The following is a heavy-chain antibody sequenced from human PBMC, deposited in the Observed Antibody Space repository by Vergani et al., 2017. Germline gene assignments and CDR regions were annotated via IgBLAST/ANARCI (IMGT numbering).Heavy chain of an antibody. V-gene: IGHV1-69*13. Sequence: QGQLAQSGAEVKKPGSSVKVSCKASGGTFSSNSISWVRQAPGQGLEWMGRIIPIFGTTSYAQKFQGRVTILADESTSTAYMELSSLRSEDTAVYYCARRGLNYSNYVVPRGGYMDVWGKGTTVTVSS. CDR3: ARRGLNYSNYVVPRGGYMDV. D-gene: IGHD4-11*01. J-gene: IGHJ6*03. CDR2: IIPIFGTT. CDR1: GGTFSSNS.